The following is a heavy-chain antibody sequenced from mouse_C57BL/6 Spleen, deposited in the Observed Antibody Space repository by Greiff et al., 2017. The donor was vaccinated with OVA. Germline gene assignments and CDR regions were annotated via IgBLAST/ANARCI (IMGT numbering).Heavy chain of an antibody. V-gene: IGHV3-6*01. CDR2: ISYDGSN. J-gene: IGHJ3*01. D-gene: IGHD4-1*01. CDR1: GYSITSGYY. CDR3: ARDLGTWFAY. Sequence: EVKLQESGPGLVKPSQSLSLTCSVTGYSITSGYYWNWIRQFPGNKLEWMGYISYDGSNNYNPSLKNRISITRDTSKNQFFLKLNSVTTEDTATYYCARDLGTWFAYWGQGTLVTVSA.